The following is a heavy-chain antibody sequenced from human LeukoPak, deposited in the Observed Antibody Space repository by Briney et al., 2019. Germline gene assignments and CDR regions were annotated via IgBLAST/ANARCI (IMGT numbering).Heavy chain of an antibody. CDR3: ARAPVYYDESSGYLKISNWYFDL. V-gene: IGHV3-9*01. D-gene: IGHD3-22*01. Sequence: GGSLRLSCAASGFTFDDYAMHWVRQAPGKGLEWVSGISWNSGSIGYADSVKGRFTISRDNAKNSLYLQMNSLRAEDTAVYYCARAPVYYDESSGYLKISNWYFDLWGRGTLVTVSS. CDR1: GFTFDDYA. CDR2: ISWNSGSI. J-gene: IGHJ2*01.